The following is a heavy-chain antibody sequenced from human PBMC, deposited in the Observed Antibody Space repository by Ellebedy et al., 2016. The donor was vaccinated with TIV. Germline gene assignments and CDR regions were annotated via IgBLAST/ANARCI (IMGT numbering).Heavy chain of an antibody. V-gene: IGHV4-39*07. CDR3: ARDNRGDLEWTFDS. CDR1: DGSINIPGHY. D-gene: IGHD3-3*01. CDR2: IYYRGST. Sequence: MPSETLSLTCSVSDGSINIPGHYWGWVRQPPGKGLEWIGSIYYRGSTFYNPSLKSRVSLSIATSKNQFSLKLTSVTAADTAVDYCARDNRGDLEWTFDSWGQGTLVNVSS. J-gene: IGHJ4*02.